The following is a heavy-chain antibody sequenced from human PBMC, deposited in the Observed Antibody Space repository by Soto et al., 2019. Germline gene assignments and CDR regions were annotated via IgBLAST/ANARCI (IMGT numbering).Heavy chain of an antibody. V-gene: IGHV1-18*01. J-gene: IGHJ5*02. Sequence: ASVKVSCKASGYTFTSYGISWVRQAPGQGLEWMGWISAYNGNTNYAQKLQGRVTMTTDTSTSTAYMELRSLRSDDTAVYYCARNGLLWFGGNWFDPWGQGTLVTVSS. CDR1: GYTFTSYG. CDR3: ARNGLLWFGGNWFDP. CDR2: ISAYNGNT. D-gene: IGHD3-10*01.